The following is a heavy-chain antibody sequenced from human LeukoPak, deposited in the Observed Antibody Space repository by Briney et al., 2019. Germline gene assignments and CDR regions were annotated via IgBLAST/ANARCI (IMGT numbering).Heavy chain of an antibody. D-gene: IGHD2-2*01. CDR3: AKDREARPYCSSTSCPIYYYYMDV. CDR2: ISGSGGST. CDR1: GFTFTSYA. V-gene: IGHV3-23*01. J-gene: IGHJ6*03. Sequence: PGGSLRLSCAASGFTFTSYAMSWVRQAPGKGLEWVSAISGSGGSTYYADSVKGRFTISRDNSKNTLYLQMNSLRAEDTAVYYCAKDREARPYCSSTSCPIYYYYMDVWGKGTTVTVSS.